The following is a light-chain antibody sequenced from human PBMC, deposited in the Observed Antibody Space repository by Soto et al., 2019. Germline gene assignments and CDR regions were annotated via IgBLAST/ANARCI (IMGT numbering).Light chain of an antibody. CDR3: CSYAGSSSV. J-gene: IGLJ3*02. Sequence: QSALTQPASVSGSPGQSITISCTGTSRDVGSYNLVSWYQQHPGKAPKLMIYEGSKRPSGVSNRFSGSKSGNTGSLTISGLQAEDEADYYCCSYAGSSSVFGGGTKLTVL. CDR1: SRDVGSYNL. CDR2: EGS. V-gene: IGLV2-23*01.